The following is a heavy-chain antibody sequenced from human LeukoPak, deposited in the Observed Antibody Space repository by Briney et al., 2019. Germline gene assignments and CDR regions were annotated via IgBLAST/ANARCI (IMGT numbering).Heavy chain of an antibody. CDR1: GYTFTSYA. Sequence: ASVKVPCKASGYTFTSYAMHWVRQAPGQRLEWMGWINAGNGSTKYSQKFQGRVTITRDTSAGTAYMELSSLRSEDTAVYYCARRRSDSSGYYYLDYWGQGTLVTVSS. D-gene: IGHD3-22*01. CDR2: INAGNGST. V-gene: IGHV1-3*01. J-gene: IGHJ4*02. CDR3: ARRRSDSSGYYYLDY.